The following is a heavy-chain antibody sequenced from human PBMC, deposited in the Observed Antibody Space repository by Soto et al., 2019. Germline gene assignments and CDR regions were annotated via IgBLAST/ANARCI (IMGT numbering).Heavy chain of an antibody. CDR3: GRVITMLGGFNWFAP. D-gene: IGHD3-10*02. J-gene: IGHJ5*02. CDR2: IYHSGST. Sequence: SETLSLTCAVSGGSISSSNWWSWVRQPPGKGLEWIGEIYHSGSTNYNPSLKSRVTTSVDKSKNQFSLKLSSVTAADTAVYYCGRVITMLGGFNWFAPWGRGPRVPVS. V-gene: IGHV4-4*02. CDR1: GGSISSSNW.